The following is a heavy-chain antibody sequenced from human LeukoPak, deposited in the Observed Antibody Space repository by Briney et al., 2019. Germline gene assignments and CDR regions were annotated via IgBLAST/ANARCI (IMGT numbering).Heavy chain of an antibody. J-gene: IGHJ6*03. CDR2: IYYSGNT. Sequence: SETLSLTCTVSGVSISSSNSYWGWIRQPPGKGLEWIGSIYYSGNTYYNASLKSQVSISIDTSKNQFSLKLTSVTAADTAVYFCARGGRYMSASWYRSVYYYMDVWGKGTTVTVSS. D-gene: IGHD6-13*01. V-gene: IGHV4-39*01. CDR3: ARGGRYMSASWYRSVYYYMDV. CDR1: GVSISSSNSY.